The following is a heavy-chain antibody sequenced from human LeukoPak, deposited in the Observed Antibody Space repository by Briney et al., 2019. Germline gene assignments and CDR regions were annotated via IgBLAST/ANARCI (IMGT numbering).Heavy chain of an antibody. Sequence: GASVKVSCKASGYTLTVYYIHWVRQAPGQGLEWMGRINPNSGDTNFAQKFQGRVTMTRDTSISTAYMDLSGLRPDDTAVYYCARGGYDFVYYYYGMDVWGQGTTVTVSS. CDR1: GYTLTVYY. D-gene: IGHD3-3*01. CDR2: INPNSGDT. J-gene: IGHJ6*02. V-gene: IGHV1-2*06. CDR3: ARGGYDFVYYYYGMDV.